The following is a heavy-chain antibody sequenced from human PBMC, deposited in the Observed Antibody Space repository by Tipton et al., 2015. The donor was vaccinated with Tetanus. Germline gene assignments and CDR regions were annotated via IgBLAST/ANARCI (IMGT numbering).Heavy chain of an antibody. Sequence: LVKPTQTLSLTCTVSGGSISSGGYYWTWIRQHPGKGLEWIGDIYYSGSTYYNPSLKSRVIIPVDTSKNQFSVNLNSVTAADTAVYYCARDQARGARGWNYFDYWGQGALVTVSS. CDR2: IYYSGST. J-gene: IGHJ4*02. D-gene: IGHD1-26*01. V-gene: IGHV4-31*03. CDR3: ARDQARGARGWNYFDY. CDR1: GGSISSGGYY.